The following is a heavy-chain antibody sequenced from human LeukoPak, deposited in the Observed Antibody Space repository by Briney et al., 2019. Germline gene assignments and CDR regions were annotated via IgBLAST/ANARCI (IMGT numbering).Heavy chain of an antibody. CDR2: IYSDNT. CDR3: ARDSLFDWRGNQRKFDY. V-gene: IGHV3-53*01. D-gene: IGHD3-9*01. J-gene: IGHJ4*02. Sequence: GGSLRLSCTVSGFTVSSNSMSWVRQAPGKGLEWVSFIYSDNTHYSDSVKGRFTISRDNAKNSLYLQMNSLRAEDTAVYYCARDSLFDWRGNQRKFDYWGQGTLVTVSS. CDR1: GFTVSSNS.